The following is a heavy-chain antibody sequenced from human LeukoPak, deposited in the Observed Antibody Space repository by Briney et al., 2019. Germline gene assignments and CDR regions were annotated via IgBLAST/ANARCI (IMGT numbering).Heavy chain of an antibody. CDR3: AKDSVYSSSWYVGLVDAFDI. CDR2: IIPIFGTA. CDR1: GGTFSSYA. J-gene: IGHJ3*02. V-gene: IGHV1-69*06. D-gene: IGHD6-13*01. Sequence: SVKVSCKASGGTFSSYAISWVRQAPGQGLEWMGGIIPIFGTANYAQKFQGRVTITADKSTSTAYMELSSLRSEDTAVYYCAKDSVYSSSWYVGLVDAFDIWGQGTMVTVSS.